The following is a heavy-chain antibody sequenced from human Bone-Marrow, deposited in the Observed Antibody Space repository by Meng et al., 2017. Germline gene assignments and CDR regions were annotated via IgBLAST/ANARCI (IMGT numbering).Heavy chain of an antibody. V-gene: IGHV3-73*01. D-gene: IGHD5-24*01. CDR3: AKVSRDGYDYLSWFDP. CDR2: IRSKVHSFAT. CDR1: GVTFSGSD. Sequence: GESLKISCAGSGVTFSGSDIHWVRQASGKGLEWVGRIRSKVHSFATSYSASVRGRFTISRDNSKNTLYLQLNSLRVDDTAAFYCAKVSRDGYDYLSWFDPWGQGTLVTVSS. J-gene: IGHJ5*02.